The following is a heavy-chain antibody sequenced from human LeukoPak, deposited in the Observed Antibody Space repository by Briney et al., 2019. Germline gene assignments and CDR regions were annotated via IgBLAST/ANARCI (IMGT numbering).Heavy chain of an antibody. CDR1: GYTFTGNY. CDR2: INPSGGGT. J-gene: IGHJ4*02. V-gene: IGHV1-46*01. Sequence: ASVKVSCKASGYTFTGNYMHWVRQAPGQGLEWMGTINPSGGGTTYAQKFQGRITKTRDTSTSTVYMELSSLRSEDTAVYYCARAFYDSSGYYDYWGQGTLVTVSS. D-gene: IGHD3-22*01. CDR3: ARAFYDSSGYYDY.